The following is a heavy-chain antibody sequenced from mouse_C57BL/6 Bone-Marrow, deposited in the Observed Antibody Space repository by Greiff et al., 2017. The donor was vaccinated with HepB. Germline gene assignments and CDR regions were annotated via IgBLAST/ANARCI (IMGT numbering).Heavy chain of an antibody. CDR2: INPSNGGT. Sequence: QVQLQQPGTELVKPGASVKLSCKASGYTFSRYWMHWVKQRPGQGLEWIGNINPSNGGTNHNEKFKSKATLAVDKSSSTAYMQLSSLTSEDSAVYYCARRDYYGSSWFAYWGQGTLVTVSA. V-gene: IGHV1-53*01. CDR1: GYTFSRYW. D-gene: IGHD1-1*01. J-gene: IGHJ3*01. CDR3: ARRDYYGSSWFAY.